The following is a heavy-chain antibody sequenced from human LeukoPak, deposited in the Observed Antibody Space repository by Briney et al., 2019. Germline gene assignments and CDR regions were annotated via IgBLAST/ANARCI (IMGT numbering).Heavy chain of an antibody. J-gene: IGHJ4*02. V-gene: IGHV3-66*02. D-gene: IGHD2-2*01. CDR2: IYSGGST. Sequence: GGSLRLSCAASGFTVSSNYMSWVRQAPGKGLGWVSVIYSGGSTYYADSVKGRFTISRDNSKNTLYLQMNSLRAEDTAVYYCARYGCSSTSCSNDYWGQGTLVTVSS. CDR1: GFTVSSNY. CDR3: ARYGCSSTSCSNDY.